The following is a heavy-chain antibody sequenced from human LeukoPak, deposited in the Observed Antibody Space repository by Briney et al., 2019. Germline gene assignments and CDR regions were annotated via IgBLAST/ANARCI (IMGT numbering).Heavy chain of an antibody. V-gene: IGHV4-59*12. Sequence: SETLSLTCTVSGGSISSYYWSWIRQTPGKGLEWIGDIYYSGSTNYNPSLKSRVTISVDTSKNQFSLKLSSVTAADTAVYYCTRSRYCSSTSCYGMDVWGQGTTVTVSS. CDR2: IYYSGST. CDR1: GGSISSYY. J-gene: IGHJ6*02. CDR3: TRSRYCSSTSCYGMDV. D-gene: IGHD2-2*01.